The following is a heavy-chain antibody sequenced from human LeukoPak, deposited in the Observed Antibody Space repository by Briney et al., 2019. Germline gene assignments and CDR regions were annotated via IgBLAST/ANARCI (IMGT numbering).Heavy chain of an antibody. D-gene: IGHD2-2*01. Sequence: GGSLRLSCAASGFTFSSYAMSWVRQAPGKGLEWFSAISGSGGSTYYADSVKGRFTISRDNSKNTLYLQMNSLRAEDTAVYYCAKDKNQLLWVLKVAPALGFDPWGQGTLVTVSS. CDR2: ISGSGGST. V-gene: IGHV3-23*01. CDR1: GFTFSSYA. CDR3: AKDKNQLLWVLKVAPALGFDP. J-gene: IGHJ5*02.